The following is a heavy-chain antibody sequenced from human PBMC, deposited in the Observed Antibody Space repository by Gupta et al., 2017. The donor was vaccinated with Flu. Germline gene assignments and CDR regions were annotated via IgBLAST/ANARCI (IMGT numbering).Heavy chain of an antibody. CDR3: AKGDSISSFWFDD. V-gene: IGHV3-23*01. Sequence: VQLLESGGGLVPPGGSLRLSCAAPGLNSGSLARGWVRQAPGKGLEWVSSSSGSGYSKYYADYVKCRFTSAKDNSKITLYMKRNSLRAEDTAVYYWAKGDSISSFWFDDWGQGTRVTVSS. CDR1: GLNSGSLA. J-gene: IGHJ4*02. D-gene: IGHD6-6*01. CDR2: SSGSGYSK.